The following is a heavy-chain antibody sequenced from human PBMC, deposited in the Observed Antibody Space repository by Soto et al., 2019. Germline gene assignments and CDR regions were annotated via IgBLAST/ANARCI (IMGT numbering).Heavy chain of an antibody. CDR2: IYYSGST. D-gene: IGHD2-2*01. J-gene: IGHJ4*02. Sequence: SETLSLTCTVSGGSISSGDYYWSWIRQPPGKGLEWIGYIYYSGSTYYNPSLKSRVTISVDTSKNQFSLKLSSVTAADTAVYYCARFGGYCSSTSCPRRHFDYWGQGTLVTVSS. CDR1: GGSISSGDYY. V-gene: IGHV4-30-4*01. CDR3: ARFGGYCSSTSCPRRHFDY.